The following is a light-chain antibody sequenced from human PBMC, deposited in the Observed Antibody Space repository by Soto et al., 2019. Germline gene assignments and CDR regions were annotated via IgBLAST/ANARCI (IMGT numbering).Light chain of an antibody. CDR1: SSNNGKIY. CDR3: GTWDGSLSAGV. J-gene: IGLJ2*01. Sequence: QSVLTQPPSVSAAPGQKVTISCSGSSSNNGKIYVSWYQQLPGTAPKLLIYDDNNRPSGIPDRFSGSKSGKSATLGITGLQTGDEADYYCGTWDGSLSAGVFGGGTQLTVL. V-gene: IGLV1-51*01. CDR2: DDN.